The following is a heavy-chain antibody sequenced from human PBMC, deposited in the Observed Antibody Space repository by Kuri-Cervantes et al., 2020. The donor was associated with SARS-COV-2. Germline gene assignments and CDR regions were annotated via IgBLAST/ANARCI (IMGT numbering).Heavy chain of an antibody. Sequence: GESLKISCAASGFTCSSYAMSWVRQAPGKGLEWVSAISGSGGSTYYADSVKGRFTISRDNSKNTLYLQMNGLRAEDTAVYYCAKSRWQQLSWLDYWGQGTLVTVSS. CDR1: GFTCSSYA. J-gene: IGHJ4*02. V-gene: IGHV3-23*01. CDR3: AKSRWQQLSWLDY. D-gene: IGHD6-13*01. CDR2: ISGSGGST.